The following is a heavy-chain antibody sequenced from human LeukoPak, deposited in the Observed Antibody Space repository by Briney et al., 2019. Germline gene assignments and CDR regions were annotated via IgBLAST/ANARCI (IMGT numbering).Heavy chain of an antibody. CDR2: IYTSGST. J-gene: IGHJ5*02. CDR3: ARDRGGSSGYYVDPRGEFDP. CDR1: GGSISSYY. V-gene: IGHV4-4*07. D-gene: IGHD3-22*01. Sequence: PSETLSLTCTVSGGSISSYYWSWIRQPAGKGLEWIGRIYTSGSTNYNPSLKSRVTMSVDTSRNQFSLKLSSVTAADTAAYYCARDRGGSSGYYVDPRGEFDPWGQGTLVTVSS.